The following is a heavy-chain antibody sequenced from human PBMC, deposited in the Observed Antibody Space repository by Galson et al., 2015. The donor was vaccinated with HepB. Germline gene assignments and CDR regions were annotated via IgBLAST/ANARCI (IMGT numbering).Heavy chain of an antibody. CDR3: AKDGSRDCFSTTCLNWLDP. V-gene: IGHV3-23*01. J-gene: IGHJ5*02. Sequence: SLRLSCAASGFTFSTYAMSWVRQAPGKGLEWVSGISVGGGRTDYADSVKGRFTISRDNSKNTLYLQMNRLRAEDTAVYYCAKDGSRDCFSTTCLNWLDPWGQGTLVTVSS. D-gene: IGHD2-2*01. CDR1: GFTFSTYA. CDR2: ISVGGGRT.